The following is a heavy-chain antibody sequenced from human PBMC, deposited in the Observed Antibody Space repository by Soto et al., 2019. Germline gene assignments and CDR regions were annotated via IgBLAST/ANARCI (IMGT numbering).Heavy chain of an antibody. V-gene: IGHV3-30-3*01. J-gene: IGHJ6*02. Sequence: QVQLVESGGGVVQPGRSLRLSCAASGFTFSSYAMHWVRQAPGKGLAWVAGISYDGSNKYYADSVKGRFTISRDNSKNTLYLQMNSLRAEDTAVYYCARGFSQPLSSYDYGMDVWGQGTTVTVSS. CDR3: ARGFSQPLSSYDYGMDV. CDR2: ISYDGSNK. D-gene: IGHD2-2*01. CDR1: GFTFSSYA.